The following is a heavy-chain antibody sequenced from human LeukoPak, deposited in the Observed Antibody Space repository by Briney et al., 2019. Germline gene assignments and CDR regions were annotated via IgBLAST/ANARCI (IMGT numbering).Heavy chain of an antibody. CDR1: GFTFTTSA. CDR3: AAGGPADYRSIYDYGMDF. Sequence: GASVKVSCKASGFTFTTSAVQWVRQARGQRLEWIGWIVVGSGNTNYAQKFQERVIITRDMSTSTAYMELSSVRSADTAVYYCAAGGPADYRSIYDYGMDFWGRGTTVTVSS. J-gene: IGHJ6*04. CDR2: IVVGSGNT. D-gene: IGHD4-11*01. V-gene: IGHV1-58*01.